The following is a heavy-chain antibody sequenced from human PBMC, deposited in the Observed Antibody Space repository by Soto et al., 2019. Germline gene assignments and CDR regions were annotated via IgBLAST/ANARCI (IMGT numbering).Heavy chain of an antibody. CDR3: AIDTGELILRFLEWLLLGAFDI. Sequence: PGGSLRLSCAASGFTFSSYAMSWVRQAPGKGLEWVSAISGSGGSTYYADSVKGRFTISRDNSKNTLYLQMNSLRAEDTAVYYCAIDTGELILRFLEWLLLGAFDIWGQGTMVTVSS. D-gene: IGHD3-3*01. J-gene: IGHJ3*02. CDR2: ISGSGGST. V-gene: IGHV3-23*01. CDR1: GFTFSSYA.